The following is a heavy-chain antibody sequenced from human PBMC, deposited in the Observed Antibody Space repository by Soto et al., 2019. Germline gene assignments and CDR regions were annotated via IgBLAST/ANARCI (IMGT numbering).Heavy chain of an antibody. D-gene: IGHD6-6*01. J-gene: IGHJ4*02. Sequence: GGSLRLSCAASGFTFSSYAMSWVRQAPGKGLKRVSAISGSGGSTYYADSVKGRFTISRDNSKNTLYLQMNSLRAEDTAVYYCAKEAGGRPYSSSSFDYWGQGTLVTVSS. CDR2: ISGSGGST. V-gene: IGHV3-23*01. CDR3: AKEAGGRPYSSSSFDY. CDR1: GFTFSSYA.